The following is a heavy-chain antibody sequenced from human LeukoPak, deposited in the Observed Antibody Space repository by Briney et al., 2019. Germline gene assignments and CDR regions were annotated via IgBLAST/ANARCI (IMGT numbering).Heavy chain of an antibody. CDR1: GFTFSSYG. D-gene: IGHD1-26*01. Sequence: PGGSLRLSCAASGFTFSSYGMHWVRQAPGKGLEWVAFIRYGGSNKYYADSVKGRFTISRDNSRDTLYLQMISLRAEDTAVYYCAKSAVGATLGDYWGQGTPVTVSS. J-gene: IGHJ4*02. CDR2: IRYGGSNK. V-gene: IGHV3-30*02. CDR3: AKSAVGATLGDY.